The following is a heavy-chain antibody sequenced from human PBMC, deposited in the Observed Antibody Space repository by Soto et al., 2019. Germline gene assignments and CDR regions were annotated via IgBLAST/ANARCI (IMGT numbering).Heavy chain of an antibody. J-gene: IGHJ4*02. CDR2: ISGSGGST. D-gene: IGHD6-13*01. CDR3: AYSSTPFDY. Sequence: GGSLILSCAASGFTFSSYSMSWVRQAPGKGLEWVSAISGSGGSTYYADSVKGRFTISRDNSKNTLYLQMNSLRAEDTAVYYCAYSSTPFDYWGQGTLVTVSS. CDR1: GFTFSSYS. V-gene: IGHV3-23*01.